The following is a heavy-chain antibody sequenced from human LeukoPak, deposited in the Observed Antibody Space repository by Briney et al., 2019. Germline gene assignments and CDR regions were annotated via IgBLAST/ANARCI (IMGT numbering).Heavy chain of an antibody. Sequence: ASVKVSCKASGGTFSSYAISWVRQAPGQGLEWMGGIIPIFGTADYAQKFQGRVTITTDESTSTAYMELSSLRSEDTAVYYCASTLQLAAAGTGYYFDYWGQGTLVTVSS. V-gene: IGHV1-69*05. CDR1: GGTFSSYA. J-gene: IGHJ4*02. CDR2: IIPIFGTA. D-gene: IGHD6-13*01. CDR3: ASTLQLAAAGTGYYFDY.